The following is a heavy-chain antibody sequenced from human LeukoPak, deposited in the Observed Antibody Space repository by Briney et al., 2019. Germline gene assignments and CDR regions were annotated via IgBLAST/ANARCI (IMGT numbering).Heavy chain of an antibody. CDR2: IIPIFGTA. CDR3: GRKAGDCGGGSCYSIDY. V-gene: IGHV1-69*05. D-gene: IGHD2-15*01. Sequence: SVKVSCKAFGGSFSSEAISWVRQAPGQGLEWMGGIIPIFGTANYAQKFQGRVTITTDESTTTAYMEVSSLRSEDTAVYYCGRKAGDCGGGSCYSIDYWGQGILVTVSS. J-gene: IGHJ4*02. CDR1: GGSFSSEA.